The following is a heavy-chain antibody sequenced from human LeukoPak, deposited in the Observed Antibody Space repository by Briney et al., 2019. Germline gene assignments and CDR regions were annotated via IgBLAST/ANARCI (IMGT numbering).Heavy chain of an antibody. D-gene: IGHD2-2*01. V-gene: IGHV1-69*01. Sequence: SVKVSCKAYGGTFSSYAISWVRQAPGQGLEWMGGIIPIFGTANYAQKFQGRVTITADESTSTAYMELSSLRSEDTAVYYCAREGVVVVPAARHNWFDPWGQGTLVTVSS. CDR1: GGTFSSYA. CDR3: AREGVVVVPAARHNWFDP. CDR2: IIPIFGTA. J-gene: IGHJ5*02.